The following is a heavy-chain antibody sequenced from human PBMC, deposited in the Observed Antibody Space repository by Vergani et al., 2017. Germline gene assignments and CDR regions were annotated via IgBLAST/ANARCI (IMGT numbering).Heavy chain of an antibody. Sequence: QVQLQESGPGLVKPSETLSLTCTVSGGSISSYYWSWIRQPPGKGLEWIGYIYYSGSTNYNHSLKSRVTISVDTSKNQFSLKLSSVTAADTAVYYCACSYEAAPEYFQHWGQGTLVTVSS. D-gene: IGHD2-2*01. CDR1: GGSISSYY. CDR3: ACSYEAAPEYFQH. CDR2: IYYSGST. J-gene: IGHJ1*01. V-gene: IGHV4-59*01.